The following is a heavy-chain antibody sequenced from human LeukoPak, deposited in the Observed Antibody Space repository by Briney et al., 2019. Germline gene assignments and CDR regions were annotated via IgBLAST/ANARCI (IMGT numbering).Heavy chain of an antibody. Sequence: PGGSLRLSCAASGFSVSDSYMSWVRQAPGKGLEWVSVIYMGGGTFYADSVKGRFTISRDNAKNSLFLQMNSLRAEDTAVYYCARDTPFGGYWGQGTLVTVSS. CDR1: GFSVSDSY. D-gene: IGHD3-16*01. CDR3: ARDTPFGGY. CDR2: IYMGGGT. V-gene: IGHV3-53*01. J-gene: IGHJ1*01.